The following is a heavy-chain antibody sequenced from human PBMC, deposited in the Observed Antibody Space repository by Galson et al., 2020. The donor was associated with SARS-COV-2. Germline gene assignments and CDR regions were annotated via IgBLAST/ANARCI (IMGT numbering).Heavy chain of an antibody. V-gene: IGHV2-26*01. CDR3: ARIPAGFWSGSALDDYGMDV. CDR1: GFSLSNARMG. J-gene: IGHJ6*02. Sequence: ESGPTLVKPTETLTLTCTVSGFSLSNARMGVSWIRQPPGKALEWLAHIFSNDEKSYSTSLKSRLTISKDTSKSQVVLTMTNMDPVDTATYYCARIPAGFWSGSALDDYGMDVWGQGTTVTVSS. CDR2: IFSNDEK. D-gene: IGHD3-3*01.